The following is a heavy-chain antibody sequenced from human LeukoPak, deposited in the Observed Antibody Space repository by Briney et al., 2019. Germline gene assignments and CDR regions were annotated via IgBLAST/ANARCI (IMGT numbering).Heavy chain of an antibody. CDR2: IKQDGGEK. J-gene: IGHJ4*02. CDR3: ARDGQPFDS. Sequence: GGSLRLSCATSGFTFRSYWMSWVRQAPGKGLEWVANIKQDGGEKYYVDSVKGRFAISRDNAKKSLFLQMNSLRVEDTAVYYCARDGQPFDSWGQGTLVTVSS. CDR1: GFTFRSYW. V-gene: IGHV3-7*03.